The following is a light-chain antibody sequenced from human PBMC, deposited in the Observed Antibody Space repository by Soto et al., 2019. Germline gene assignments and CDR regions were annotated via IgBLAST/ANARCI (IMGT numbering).Light chain of an antibody. V-gene: IGLV1-47*01. CDR1: SSNIGSNY. CDR3: AAWDDSLSGLYV. CDR2: RNN. J-gene: IGLJ1*01. Sequence: SVLTQPPSASGTPGQRFTISCSGSSSNIGSNYVYWYQQLPGTAPKLLIYRNNQRPSGVPDRFSGSKSGTSASLAISGLRSEDEADYYCAAWDDSLSGLYVFGTGTKVTVL.